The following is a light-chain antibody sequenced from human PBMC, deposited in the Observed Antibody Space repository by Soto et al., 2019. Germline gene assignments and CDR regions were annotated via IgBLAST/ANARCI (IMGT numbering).Light chain of an antibody. V-gene: IGKV3-20*01. CDR1: QTIRNNY. CDR2: GAS. J-gene: IGKJ1*01. CDR3: QQYGSSPWT. Sequence: ETVLTQSPATLSLSPGERATLSCRASQTIRNNYLAWYRQTPGQAPRLLIYGASNRATGIADRFSGSGSGPDFTLIISRLEPEDFALYYCQQYGSSPWTFGQGTKLEIK.